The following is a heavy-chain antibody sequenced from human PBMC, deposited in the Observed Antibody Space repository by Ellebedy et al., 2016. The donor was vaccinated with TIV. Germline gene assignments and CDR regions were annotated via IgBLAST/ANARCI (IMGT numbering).Heavy chain of an antibody. Sequence: ASVKVSCKASGGTFSSYAISWVRQAPGQGLEWMGGIIPIFGTANYAQKFQGRVTITADESTSTAYMELSSLRSEDTAVYYCARDRVEMATIGNFDLWGRGTLVTVSS. CDR3: ARDRVEMATIGNFDL. CDR1: GGTFSSYA. CDR2: IIPIFGTA. J-gene: IGHJ2*01. D-gene: IGHD5-24*01. V-gene: IGHV1-69*13.